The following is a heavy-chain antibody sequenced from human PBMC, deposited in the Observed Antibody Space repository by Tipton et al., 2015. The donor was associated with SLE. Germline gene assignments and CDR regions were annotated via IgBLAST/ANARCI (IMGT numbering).Heavy chain of an antibody. Sequence: TLSLTCRVSGDSMNGHSYYWGWVRQPPGKGLECIGSIHETGLTSYNPAVKSRVTISLDMSKNQFSLTVRFVTAADTAVYYCARLAWENYFESWGQGTLVTVSS. D-gene: IGHD1-26*01. V-gene: IGHV4-39*07. CDR1: GDSMNGHSYY. J-gene: IGHJ4*02. CDR3: ARLAWENYFES. CDR2: IHETGLT.